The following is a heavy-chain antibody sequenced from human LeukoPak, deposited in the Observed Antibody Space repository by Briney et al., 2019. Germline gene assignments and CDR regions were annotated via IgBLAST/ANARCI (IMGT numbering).Heavy chain of an antibody. CDR2: IRYDGSNK. CDR3: AKESYYYDSSGFPPPPPDY. CDR1: GFTFSSYG. Sequence: PGGSLRLSCAASGFTFSSYGMHWVRQAPGKGLEWVAFIRYDGSNKYYADSVKGRFTISRDNSKNTLYLQMNSLRAEDTAVYYCAKESYYYDSSGFPPPPPDYWGQGTLVTVSS. D-gene: IGHD3-22*01. J-gene: IGHJ4*02. V-gene: IGHV3-30*02.